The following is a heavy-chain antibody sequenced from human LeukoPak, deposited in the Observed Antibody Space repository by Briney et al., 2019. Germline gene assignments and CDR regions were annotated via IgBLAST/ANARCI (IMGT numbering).Heavy chain of an antibody. D-gene: IGHD3-3*01. CDR2: ISAYNGNT. J-gene: IGHJ6*02. CDR3: ARGAKRITIFGVVDETYYYGMDV. V-gene: IGHV1-18*01. Sequence: GASVKVSCKASGYTFTSYGISWVRQAPGQGLEWMGWISAYNGNTNYAQKLQGRVTMTRNTSISTAYMELSSLRSEDTAVYYCARGAKRITIFGVVDETYYYGMDVWGQGTTVTVSS. CDR1: GYTFTSYG.